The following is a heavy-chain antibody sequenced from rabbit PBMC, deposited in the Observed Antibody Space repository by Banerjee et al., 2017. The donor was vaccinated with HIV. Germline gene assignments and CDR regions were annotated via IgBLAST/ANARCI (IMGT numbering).Heavy chain of an antibody. Sequence: QEQLVESGGGLVTLGGSLKLSCKASGIDFSSYGISWVRQAPGKGLEWIACIYSGSSGRPYYASRAKGRFTISKASSTTVTLQMTSLTAADTATYFCARGLLIGDLWGPGTLVTVS. CDR3: ARGLLIGDL. D-gene: IGHD4-2*01. CDR2: IYSGSSGRP. J-gene: IGHJ4*01. CDR1: GIDFSSYG. V-gene: IGHV1S45*01.